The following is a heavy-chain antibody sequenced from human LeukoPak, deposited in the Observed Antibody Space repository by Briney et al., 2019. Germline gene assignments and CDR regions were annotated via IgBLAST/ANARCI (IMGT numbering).Heavy chain of an antibody. V-gene: IGHV3-74*01. J-gene: IGHJ5*01. CDR3: ARSDWLDS. Sequence: GGSLSLSRAASGLTLSSYWMHWVRQGPGKGLVWVSRIKSDGSTTSYADSVRGRFTNSRDNAKNTLYLQMNSLRAEDTAVYYCARSDWLDSWGQGTLVTVSS. CDR2: IKSDGSTT. CDR1: GLTLSSYW.